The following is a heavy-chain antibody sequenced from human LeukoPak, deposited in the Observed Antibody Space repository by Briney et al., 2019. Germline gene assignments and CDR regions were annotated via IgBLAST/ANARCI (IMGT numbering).Heavy chain of an antibody. V-gene: IGHV1-2*04. CDR3: ARDQAAAGTSWFDP. D-gene: IGHD6-13*01. CDR2: INPNSGGT. Sequence: ASVKVSCKASGYTFTGYYMHWVRQAPGQGLEWMGWINPNSGGTNYAQKFQGWVTMTRDTSISTAYMELSRLRSDDTAVYYCARDQAAAGTSWFDPWGQGTLVTVSS. CDR1: GYTFTGYY. J-gene: IGHJ5*02.